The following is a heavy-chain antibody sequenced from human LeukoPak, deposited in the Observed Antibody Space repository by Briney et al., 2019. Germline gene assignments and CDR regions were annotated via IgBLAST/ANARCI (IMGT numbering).Heavy chain of an antibody. V-gene: IGHV3-23*01. CDR2: TSSSDAGT. Sequence: PGGSLRLSCAASGFTFEDYAMSWVRQAPGKGLEWVSATSSSDAGTYHADSVRGRFTISRDNSKNTLYLQMNSLRVEDAAVYYCARAPVTSCRGAYCYPFDYWGQGTLVTVSS. J-gene: IGHJ4*02. CDR3: ARAPVTSCRGAYCYPFDY. D-gene: IGHD2-21*01. CDR1: GFTFEDYA.